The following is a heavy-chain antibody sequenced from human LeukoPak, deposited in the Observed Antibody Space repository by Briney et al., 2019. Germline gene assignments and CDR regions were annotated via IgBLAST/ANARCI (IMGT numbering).Heavy chain of an antibody. CDR2: INPNSGGT. V-gene: IGHV1-2*02. D-gene: IGHD3-3*02. J-gene: IGHJ4*02. Sequence: ASVKVSCKASGYTFTGYYMHWVRQAPGQGLEWMGWINPNSGGTNYAQKFQGRVTMTRDTSISTAYMELSRLRSDDTAVYYCVRDLQLAKAYFDYWGQGTLVTVSS. CDR1: GYTFTGYY. CDR3: VRDLQLAKAYFDY.